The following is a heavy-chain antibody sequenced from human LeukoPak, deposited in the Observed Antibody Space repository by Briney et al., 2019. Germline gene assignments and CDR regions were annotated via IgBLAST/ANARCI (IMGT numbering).Heavy chain of an antibody. Sequence: GGSLRLSCAASGFTFSSYSMNWVRQAPGKGLEWVANIKQDGSEKYYVDSVKGRFTISRDNAKNSLYLQMNSLRAEDTAVYYSSLEGSSWYRYFQHWGQGTLVTVSS. CDR3: SLEGSSWYRYFQH. CDR1: GFTFSSYS. V-gene: IGHV3-7*05. D-gene: IGHD6-13*01. CDR2: IKQDGSEK. J-gene: IGHJ1*01.